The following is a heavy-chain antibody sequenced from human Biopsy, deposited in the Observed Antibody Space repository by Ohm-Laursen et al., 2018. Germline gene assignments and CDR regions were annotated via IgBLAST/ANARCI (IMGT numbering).Heavy chain of an antibody. D-gene: IGHD5-12*01. CDR3: ARVAGGYAYYYGMDV. V-gene: IGHV4-38-2*01. CDR1: GYSVTNDYY. CDR2: IYYDEIT. Sequence: TLSLTCAVSGYSVTNDYYWGWIRQPPGKGLEWIGNIYYDEITYYNPSLKSRVAMSVDTSKNQFSLRLTSVTAADTAVYYCARVAGGYAYYYGMDVWGQGTTVIVSS. J-gene: IGHJ6*02.